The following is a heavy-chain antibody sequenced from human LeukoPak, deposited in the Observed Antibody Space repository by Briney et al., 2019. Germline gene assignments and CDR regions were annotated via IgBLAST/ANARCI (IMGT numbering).Heavy chain of an antibody. D-gene: IGHD4/OR15-4a*01. CDR2: ITESGHST. V-gene: IGHV3-23*01. CDR3: AKGFACAEDRCYGLDS. CDR1: GFGFSRYA. J-gene: IGHJ4*02. Sequence: GGSLRLSCAASGFGFSRYAMTWVRQAPGKGLEWVSLITESGHSTYYTKSVKGRFTISRDNSKNTLFLKMNSLGVEDTALYFCAKGFACAEDRCYGLDSWGQGILVIVSS.